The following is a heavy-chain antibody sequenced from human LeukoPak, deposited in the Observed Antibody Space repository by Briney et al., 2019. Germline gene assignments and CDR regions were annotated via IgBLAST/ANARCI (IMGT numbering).Heavy chain of an antibody. J-gene: IGHJ3*02. CDR3: AKRSTAELWFGEPNPASPDAFDI. CDR1: GFTFSSYA. Sequence: HPGGSLRLSCAASGFTFSSYAMSWVRQAPGKGLEWVSAISGSGGSTYYADSVKGRFTISRDNSKNTLYLQMNSLRAEDTAVYYCAKRSTAELWFGEPNPASPDAFDIWGQGTMVTVSS. D-gene: IGHD3-10*01. V-gene: IGHV3-23*01. CDR2: ISGSGGST.